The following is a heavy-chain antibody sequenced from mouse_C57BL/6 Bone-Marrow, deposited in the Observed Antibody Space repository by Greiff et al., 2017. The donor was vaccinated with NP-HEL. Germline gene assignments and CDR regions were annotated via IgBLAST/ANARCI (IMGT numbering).Heavy chain of an antibody. Sequence: QVQLQQSGAELVKPGASVKMSCKASGYTFTSYWITWVKQRPGQGLEWIGDIYPGSGSTNYNEKFKSKATLTVDTSSSTAYMQLSSLTSEDSAVYYCATMITQLGRYYFDYWGQGTTLTVSS. CDR1: GYTFTSYW. D-gene: IGHD2-4*01. CDR2: IYPGSGST. J-gene: IGHJ2*01. V-gene: IGHV1-55*01. CDR3: ATMITQLGRYYFDY.